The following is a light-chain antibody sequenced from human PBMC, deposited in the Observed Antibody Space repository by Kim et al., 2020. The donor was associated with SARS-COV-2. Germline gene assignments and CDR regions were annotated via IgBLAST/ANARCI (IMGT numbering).Light chain of an antibody. CDR3: QQGYA. J-gene: IGKJ4*01. Sequence: DIQMTQSPSSLSASVGDRVTITCRASQSTSSYLNWYQQKPGKAPKVLIYAASNLHSGVPSRFSGSGSGTDFTLTIRSLQPEDFATYYCQQGYAFGGGTKVDIK. CDR2: AAS. CDR1: QSTSSY. V-gene: IGKV1-39*01.